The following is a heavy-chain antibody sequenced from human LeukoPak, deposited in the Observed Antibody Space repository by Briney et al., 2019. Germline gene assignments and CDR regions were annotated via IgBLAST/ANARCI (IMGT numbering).Heavy chain of an antibody. CDR2: ISSSSSYT. J-gene: IGHJ4*02. CDR1: GFTFSDYC. CDR3: ARGRERYGDYGY. D-gene: IGHD4-17*01. Sequence: PGGSLRLSCAASGFTFSDYCMSWIRQAPGEGLEWVSYISSSSSYTNYADSVKGRFTISRDNAKNSLYLQMNSLRAEDTAVYYCARGRERYGDYGYWGQGTLVTISS. V-gene: IGHV3-11*05.